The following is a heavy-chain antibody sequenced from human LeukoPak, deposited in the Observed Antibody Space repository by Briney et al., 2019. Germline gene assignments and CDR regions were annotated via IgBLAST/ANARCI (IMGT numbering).Heavy chain of an antibody. CDR1: GYSIGSGYD. CDR2: INYSGRT. Sequence: SETLSLTCSVSGYSIGSGYDWAWIRQAPGKGLEWIGSINYSGRTYYNPSLKSRVTISVDTSKNQFSLKLSSVTAADTAVYYCAREGGYSYGDAPLHFDYWGQGTLVAVSS. V-gene: IGHV4-38-2*02. CDR3: AREGGYSYGDAPLHFDY. J-gene: IGHJ4*02. D-gene: IGHD5-18*01.